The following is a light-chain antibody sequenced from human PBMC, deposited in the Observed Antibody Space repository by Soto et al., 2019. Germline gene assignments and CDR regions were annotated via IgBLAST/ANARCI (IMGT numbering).Light chain of an antibody. CDR3: QSYDSSLSGYV. CDR2: GST. CDR1: SSNIGAGYD. Sequence: QLVLTQPPSVSGAPGQRVTISCTGSSSNIGAGYDVHWYQHLPGTAPKLLIYGSTNRPSGVPDRFSGSKSGTSASLAITGLQAEDEADYYCQSYDSSLSGYVFGTGTKLTVL. V-gene: IGLV1-40*01. J-gene: IGLJ1*01.